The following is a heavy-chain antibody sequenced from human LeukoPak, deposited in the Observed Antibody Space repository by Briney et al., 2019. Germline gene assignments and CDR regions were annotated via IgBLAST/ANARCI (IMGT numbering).Heavy chain of an antibody. J-gene: IGHJ3*02. Sequence: KVSCKASGGTFSSYAISWVRQAPGQGLEWMGRIIPIFGTANYAQKFQGRVTITTDESTSTAYMELSSLRSEDTAVYYCARDLGIAVVGEAFDIWGQGQWSPSLQ. V-gene: IGHV1-69*05. CDR1: GGTFSSYA. CDR3: ARDLGIAVVGEAFDI. CDR2: IIPIFGTA. D-gene: IGHD6-19*01.